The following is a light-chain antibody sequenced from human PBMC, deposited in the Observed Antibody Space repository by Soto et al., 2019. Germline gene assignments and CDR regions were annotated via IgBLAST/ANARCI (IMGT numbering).Light chain of an antibody. J-gene: IGKJ1*01. Sequence: DIQMTQSPSALSASVGDTVTITCRASQSVDTCLAWYQQKPGKAPHLLIYKASRLETAVPSRFSGSGSVTDYTLTITGLQPDDFATYYCQQFYRYPWTFGQGTKGEI. V-gene: IGKV1-5*03. CDR1: QSVDTC. CDR3: QQFYRYPWT. CDR2: KAS.